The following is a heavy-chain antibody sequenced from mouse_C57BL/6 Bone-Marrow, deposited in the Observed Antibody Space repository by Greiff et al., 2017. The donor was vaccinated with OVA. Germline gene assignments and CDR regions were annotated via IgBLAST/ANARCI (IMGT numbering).Heavy chain of an antibody. D-gene: IGHD1-1*01. CDR1: GYTFTSYG. CDR3: ARRGFDYYGSSLDY. Sequence: QVQLQQSGAELARPGASVKLSCKASGYTFTSYGISWVKQRTGQGLEWIGEIYPRSGNTYYNEKFKGKATLTADKSSSTAYMELRSLTSEDSAVDFCARRGFDYYGSSLDYWGQGTTLTVSS. CDR2: IYPRSGNT. J-gene: IGHJ2*01. V-gene: IGHV1-81*01.